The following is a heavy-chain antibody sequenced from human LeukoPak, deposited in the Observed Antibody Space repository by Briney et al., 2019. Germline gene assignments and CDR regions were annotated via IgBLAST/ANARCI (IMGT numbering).Heavy chain of an antibody. V-gene: IGHV3-48*03. CDR3: ARKWRGGPWKASTVGWYFDL. CDR2: ISSSGSTI. J-gene: IGHJ2*01. Sequence: GGSLRLSCAASGFTFSSYEMNWVRQAPGKGLEWVSYISSSGSTIYYADSVKGRFTISRDNAKNSLYLQMNSLRAEDTAVYYCARKWRGGPWKASTVGWYFDLWGRGTLVTVSS. D-gene: IGHD4-11*01. CDR1: GFTFSSYE.